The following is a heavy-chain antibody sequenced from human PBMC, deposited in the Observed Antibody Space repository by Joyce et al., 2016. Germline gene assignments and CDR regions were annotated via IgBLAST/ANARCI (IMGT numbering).Heavy chain of an antibody. CDR1: GGSINNGTYY. Sequence: QLQLQESGPGLVKPSETLSLTCTVSGGSINNGTYYWGWIRQPPGKGLEWVGSIYHTGSAYYKPSLKSRVTISVDTSKNHFSLKLNSVSAADTAVYYCASDIVVVSAGTDYFDYWGQGSLVTVSS. CDR3: ASDIVVVSAGTDYFDY. CDR2: IYHTGSA. J-gene: IGHJ4*02. D-gene: IGHD2-2*01. V-gene: IGHV4-39*02.